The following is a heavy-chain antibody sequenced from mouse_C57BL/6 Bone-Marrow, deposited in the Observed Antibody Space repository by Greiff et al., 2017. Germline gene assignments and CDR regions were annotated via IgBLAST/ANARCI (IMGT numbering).Heavy chain of an antibody. CDR1: GYTFTSYG. Sequence: VQLVESGAELARPGASVKLSCKASGYTFTSYGISWVKQRTGQGLEWIGEIYPRSGNTYYNEKFKGKATLTADKSSSTAYMELRSLTSEDSAVYFCARGAPDAMDYWGQGTSVTVSS. CDR3: ARGAPDAMDY. D-gene: IGHD3-1*01. J-gene: IGHJ4*01. CDR2: IYPRSGNT. V-gene: IGHV1-81*01.